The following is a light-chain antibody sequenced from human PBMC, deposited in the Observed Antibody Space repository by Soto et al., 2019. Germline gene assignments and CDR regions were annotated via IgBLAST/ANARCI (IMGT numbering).Light chain of an antibody. J-gene: IGKJ2*01. CDR1: QDIRVD. Sequence: AIQMTQSPPSLSASVGDRVIITCRASQDIRVDVVGLQQRPGHAPNLLIYAASTVHTGGQSTFTGSGSGTDFTLTINDLQPEDVATYCCLQAYAFPYTFGQGTKLEI. V-gene: IGKV1-6*01. CDR3: LQAYAFPYT. CDR2: AAS.